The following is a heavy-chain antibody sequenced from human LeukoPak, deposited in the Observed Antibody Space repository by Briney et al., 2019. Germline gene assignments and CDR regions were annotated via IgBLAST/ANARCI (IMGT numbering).Heavy chain of an antibody. J-gene: IGHJ6*03. CDR1: GGSMSPFY. Sequence: SETLSLTCTVSGGSMSPFYWSWIRQSPGKGLEWIGYIYYSGSTNYNPSLKSRVTISVDTSKNQFSLKLSSVTAADTAVYYCARTQTGRFWSGRYGDYYYMDVWGKGTTVTVSS. CDR2: IYYSGST. V-gene: IGHV4-59*01. D-gene: IGHD3-3*01. CDR3: ARTQTGRFWSGRYGDYYYMDV.